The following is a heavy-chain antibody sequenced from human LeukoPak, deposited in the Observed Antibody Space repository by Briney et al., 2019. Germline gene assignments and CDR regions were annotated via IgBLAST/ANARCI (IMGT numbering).Heavy chain of an antibody. CDR1: GYTFTSYG. V-gene: IGHV1-2*02. CDR3: ARDKAEWLAFDY. Sequence: ASVKVSCKASGYTFTSYGINWVRQAPGQGLEWMGWINPNSGGTNYAQKFQGRVTMTRDTSISTAYMELSRLTSDDTAVYYCARDKAEWLAFDYWGQGTLVTVSS. CDR2: INPNSGGT. J-gene: IGHJ4*02. D-gene: IGHD6-19*01.